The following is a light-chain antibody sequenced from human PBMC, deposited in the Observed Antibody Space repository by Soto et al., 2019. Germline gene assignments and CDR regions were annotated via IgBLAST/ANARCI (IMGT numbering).Light chain of an antibody. Sequence: EIVLTQSPGTLSLSPGERATLSCRASQSVRRSSLAWYQQKPGQAPSLLIYGASSRATGIPDRFSGSGSGTDFTLTISRLEPEDFAVYYCQQYGSSPRLTFGGGTKVEIK. CDR2: GAS. J-gene: IGKJ4*01. CDR3: QQYGSSPRLT. CDR1: QSVRRSS. V-gene: IGKV3-20*01.